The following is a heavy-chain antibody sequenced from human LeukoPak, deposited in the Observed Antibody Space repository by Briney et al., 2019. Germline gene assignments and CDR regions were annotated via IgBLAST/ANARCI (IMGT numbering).Heavy chain of an antibody. CDR3: ARDIGGLDGDGLDY. Sequence: PGGSLRLSCVASGLTLSREGLHWVRQAPGKGLEWVAVISSDENNKYYANSVKGRFTISRDNSKNTLYLQMDSLRPGDTAVYYCARDIGGLDGDGLDYWGQGTLVTVSS. CDR2: ISSDENNK. CDR1: GLTLSREG. D-gene: IGHD4-17*01. V-gene: IGHV3-30*03. J-gene: IGHJ4*02.